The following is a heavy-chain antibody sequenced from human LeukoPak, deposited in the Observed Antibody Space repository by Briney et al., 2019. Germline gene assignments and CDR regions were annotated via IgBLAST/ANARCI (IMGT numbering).Heavy chain of an antibody. CDR1: GGTFSSYA. J-gene: IGHJ3*02. Sequence: ASVKVSCKASGGTFSSYAISWVRQAPGQGLEWMGWISAYNGNTNYAQKLQGRVTMTTDTSTSTAYMELRSLRSDDTAVYYCARDSRQWRDAFDIWGQGTMVTV. CDR2: ISAYNGNT. D-gene: IGHD6-19*01. CDR3: ARDSRQWRDAFDI. V-gene: IGHV1-18*01.